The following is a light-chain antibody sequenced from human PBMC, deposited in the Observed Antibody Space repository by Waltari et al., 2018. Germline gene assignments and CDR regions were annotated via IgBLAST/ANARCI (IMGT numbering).Light chain of an antibody. Sequence: QSALTQPVSVSGSPGQSITISCTGTSSDVGNYKRVSWYQQHPGKAPKLMIYAVSKRPSGVSGRFSGSKSGDMASLTISGLQPEDEAEYFCSTYAGSSKGVFGGGTKVTVL. CDR1: SSDVGNYKR. CDR2: AVS. CDR3: STYAGSSKGV. V-gene: IGLV2-23*02. J-gene: IGLJ2*01.